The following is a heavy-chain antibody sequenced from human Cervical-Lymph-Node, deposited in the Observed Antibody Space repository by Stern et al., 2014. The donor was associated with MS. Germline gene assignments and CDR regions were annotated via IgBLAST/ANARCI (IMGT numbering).Heavy chain of an antibody. CDR3: ARDGEGYKY. J-gene: IGHJ4*02. CDR2: IKHDGSAN. V-gene: IGHV3-7*01. D-gene: IGHD5-24*01. Sequence: EVQLVESGGGLVQPGGSLRLSCAASGFLFSTNWMSWLRPAPGQGLERVANIKHDGSANYYVDSVKWRFTISKDNAQTPLDLETNSLRAEDTAVYYCARDGEGYKYWGQGTLVTVSS. CDR1: GFLFSTNW.